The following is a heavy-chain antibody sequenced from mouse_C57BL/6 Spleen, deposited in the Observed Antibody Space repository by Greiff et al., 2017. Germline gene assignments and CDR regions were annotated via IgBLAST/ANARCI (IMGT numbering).Heavy chain of an antibody. CDR2: IGPGSGST. CDR3: ARCGYDYDGDYYAMDY. D-gene: IGHD2-4*01. CDR1: GYTFTDYY. Sequence: VKLMESGAELVKPGASVKISCKASGYTFTDYYINWVKQRPGQGLEWIGKIGPGSGSTYYNEKFKGKATLTADKSSSTAYMQLSSLTSEDSAVYFCARCGYDYDGDYYAMDYWGQGTSVTVSS. V-gene: IGHV1-77*01. J-gene: IGHJ4*01.